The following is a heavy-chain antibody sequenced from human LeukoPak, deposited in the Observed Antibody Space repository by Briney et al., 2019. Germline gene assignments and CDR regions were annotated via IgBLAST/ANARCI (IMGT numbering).Heavy chain of an antibody. CDR1: GFTFNNYE. V-gene: IGHV3-48*03. CDR2: ISSSGSTI. D-gene: IGHD6-19*01. Sequence: GGSLRLSCAASGFTFNNYEMNWVRQAPGKGLEWISYISSSGSTIYYADSVKGRFTISRDNAKNLLYLQMNSLIAEDTAVYYCARGLRPIAVAGDFAYWGQGTLVTVSS. CDR3: ARGLRPIAVAGDFAY. J-gene: IGHJ4*02.